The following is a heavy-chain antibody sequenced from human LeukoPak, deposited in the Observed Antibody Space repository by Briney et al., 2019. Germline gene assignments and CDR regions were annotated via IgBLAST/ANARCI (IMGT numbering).Heavy chain of an antibody. Sequence: PSETLSLTCTVSGGSISSYYWSWIRQPPGKGLEWIGYIYYSGSTNYNPSLKSRVTISVDTSKNQFSLKLSSVTAADTAVYYCATLSQQLSAFDIWGQGTMVTVSS. CDR2: IYYSGST. CDR1: GGSISSYY. V-gene: IGHV4-59*01. J-gene: IGHJ3*02. D-gene: IGHD6-13*01. CDR3: ATLSQQLSAFDI.